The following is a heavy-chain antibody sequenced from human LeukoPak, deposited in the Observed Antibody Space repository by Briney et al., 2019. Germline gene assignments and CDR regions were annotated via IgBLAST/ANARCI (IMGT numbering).Heavy chain of an antibody. CDR1: GFTFSSYS. Sequence: GGSLRLSCAASGFTFSSYSMNWVRQAPGKGLEWVSYISSSSSTIYYADSVKGRFTISRDNAKNSLYLQMNSLRAEDTAVYYCAREFWGYCSGGSCYRGFDYWGQGTLVTVSS. V-gene: IGHV3-48*01. CDR2: ISSSSSTI. J-gene: IGHJ4*02. D-gene: IGHD2-15*01. CDR3: AREFWGYCSGGSCYRGFDY.